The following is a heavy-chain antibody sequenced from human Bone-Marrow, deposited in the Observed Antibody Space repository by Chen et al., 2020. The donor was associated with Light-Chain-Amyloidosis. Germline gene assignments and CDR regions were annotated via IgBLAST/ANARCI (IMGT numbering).Heavy chain of an antibody. CDR2: INSDGSST. V-gene: IGHV3-74*01. CDR3: ARMGGGYYYDSSGYYNYYYGMDV. Sequence: EVQLVESGGGLVQPGGSLRLSCAASGFTFSSYWMHWVRHAPGKGLVWVSRINSDGSSTSYADSVKGRFTISRDNAKNTLYLQMNSLRAEDTAVYYCARMGGGYYYDSSGYYNYYYGMDVWGQGTTVTVSS. CDR1: GFTFSSYW. D-gene: IGHD3-22*01. J-gene: IGHJ6*02.